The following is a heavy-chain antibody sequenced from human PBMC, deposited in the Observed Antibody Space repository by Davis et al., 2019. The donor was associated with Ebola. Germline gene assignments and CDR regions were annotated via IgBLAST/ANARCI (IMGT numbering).Heavy chain of an antibody. Sequence: GESLKISCVASGFTFSSYGMHWVRQAPGKGLEWVAVISYDGSNKYYADSVKGRFTISRDNSKNTLYLQMNSLRAEDTAVYYCARGTTIQHWGQGTLVTVSS. V-gene: IGHV3-30*03. D-gene: IGHD2/OR15-2a*01. J-gene: IGHJ1*01. CDR3: ARGTTIQH. CDR1: GFTFSSYG. CDR2: ISYDGSNK.